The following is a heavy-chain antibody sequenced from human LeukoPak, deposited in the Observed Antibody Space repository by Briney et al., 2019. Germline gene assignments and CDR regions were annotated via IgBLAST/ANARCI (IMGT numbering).Heavy chain of an antibody. CDR3: AKDSIMITFGGVDY. V-gene: IGHV3-30*02. J-gene: IGHJ4*02. D-gene: IGHD3-16*01. CDR1: GFTFSDYG. Sequence: GGSLRLSCAASGFTFSDYGMHWVRQAPGKGLEWVAFIRYDGSDKYHGDSVKGRFTISRDNSKNTLYLQMNSLKPEDTAVYYCAKDSIMITFGGVDYWGQGALVTVSS. CDR2: IRYDGSDK.